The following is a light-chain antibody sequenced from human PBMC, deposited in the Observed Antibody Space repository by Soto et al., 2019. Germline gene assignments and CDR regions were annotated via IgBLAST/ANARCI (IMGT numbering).Light chain of an antibody. Sequence: QSALTQPASVSGSPGQSIAISCTGTSSDVGTYNYVSWYQQRPGKAPKLMIYEVSNRPSGISNRFSGSKSGNMASLTISGLQAEDEAEYYCSSYTTSTIVVFGGGTKLTAL. V-gene: IGLV2-14*01. CDR2: EVS. J-gene: IGLJ2*01. CDR3: SSYTTSTIVV. CDR1: SSDVGTYNY.